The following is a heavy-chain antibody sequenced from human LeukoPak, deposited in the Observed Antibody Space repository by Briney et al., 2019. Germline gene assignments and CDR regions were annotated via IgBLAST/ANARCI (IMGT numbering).Heavy chain of an antibody. J-gene: IGHJ6*03. CDR2: IYYSGST. V-gene: IGHV4-59*01. CDR1: GGSISTYY. CDR3: ARGDYYYSYYTDV. Sequence: PSETLSLTCTVSGGSISTYYWNWIRQPPGKGLEWIGYIYYSGSTNYNPSLKSRVTISVDTSKKQFSLKLSSVTAADTAMYYCARGDYYYSYYTDVWGKGTTVTVSS.